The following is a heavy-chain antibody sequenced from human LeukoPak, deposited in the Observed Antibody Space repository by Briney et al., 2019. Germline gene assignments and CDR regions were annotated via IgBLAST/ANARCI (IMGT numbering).Heavy chain of an antibody. V-gene: IGHV4-30-4*08. CDR2: IYYSGST. Sequence: PSETLSLTCTVSGGSISSGDYYWSWIRQHPGKGLEWIGYIYYSGSTYYNPSLKSRVTISVDTSKNQFSLKLTSVTAADTAVCYCGGLDISGHDWDFELWGRGTLVTVS. CDR1: GGSISSGDYY. D-gene: IGHD6-19*01. CDR3: GGLDISGHDWDFEL. J-gene: IGHJ2*01.